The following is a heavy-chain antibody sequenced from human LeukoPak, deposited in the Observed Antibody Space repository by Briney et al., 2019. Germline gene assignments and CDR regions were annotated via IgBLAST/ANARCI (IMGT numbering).Heavy chain of an antibody. CDR1: GYTFTGYD. CDR2: MKPSTGAT. J-gene: IGHJ4*02. D-gene: IGHD3-10*01. V-gene: IGHV1-2*02. Sequence: ASVKVSCKPSGYTFTGYDIHWVRQAPGQGLQWMGWMKPSTGATNYAQEFQGRVTMTRDTSVGTAHMELSRLTPDDTALYYCARDYYGSGSYSRDYWVQGTLVTVSS. CDR3: ARDYYGSGSYSRDY.